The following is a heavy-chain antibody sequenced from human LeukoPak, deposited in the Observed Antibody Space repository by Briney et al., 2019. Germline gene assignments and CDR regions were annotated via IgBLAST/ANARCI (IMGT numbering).Heavy chain of an antibody. Sequence: GGSLRLSCAASGFTFSSYVMHWVRQAPGKGLEWVAVISYDGSNKYYADSVKGRFTISRDNSKNTLFLRMNSLRTEDTAVYFCARANWAGIEAPATDYWGQGTLVTVSS. CDR3: ARANWAGIEAPATDY. CDR1: GFTFSSYV. J-gene: IGHJ4*02. V-gene: IGHV3-30-3*01. D-gene: IGHD2-15*01. CDR2: ISYDGSNK.